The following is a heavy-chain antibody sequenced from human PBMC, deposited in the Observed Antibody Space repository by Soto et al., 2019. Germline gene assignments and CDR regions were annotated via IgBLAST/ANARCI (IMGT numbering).Heavy chain of an antibody. D-gene: IGHD3-22*01. Sequence: PGGSLRLSCTASGFTFSNAWMSWVRQAPGKGLEWVGRIKSKTDGGTTDYAAPVKGRFTISRDDSKNTLYLQMNSLKTEDTAVYYCTTDYFYYDSSGPTDYWGQGTLVTVSS. CDR2: IKSKTDGGTT. J-gene: IGHJ4*02. CDR3: TTDYFYYDSSGPTDY. CDR1: GFTFSNAW. V-gene: IGHV3-15*01.